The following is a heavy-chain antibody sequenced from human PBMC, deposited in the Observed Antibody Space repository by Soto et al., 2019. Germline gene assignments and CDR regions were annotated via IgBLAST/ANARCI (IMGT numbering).Heavy chain of an antibody. J-gene: IGHJ4*02. V-gene: IGHV4-34*02. Sequence: QVQLQQWGAGLLKPSETLSLTFGVYGGSFSGYYWTWIRQPPGKGLEWVGEITHSGSTNYNPSLESRVSISIDPSQNHFSLKLASVTAADTAVYYCARDWMKWGQGTLVTVSS. D-gene: IGHD2-2*03. CDR1: GGSFSGYY. CDR2: ITHSGST. CDR3: ARDWMK.